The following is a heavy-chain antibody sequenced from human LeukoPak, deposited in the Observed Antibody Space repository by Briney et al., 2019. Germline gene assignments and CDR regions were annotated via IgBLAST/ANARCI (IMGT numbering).Heavy chain of an antibody. Sequence: GGSLRLSCAASGFTFSSYAMSWVRQAPGKGLEWVSAISGSGGSTYYADSVKGRFTISRDNSKNTLYLQMNSVRAEDTSVYYCAKYQAVDYYDSSGPLDYWGQGTLVTVSS. D-gene: IGHD3-22*01. V-gene: IGHV3-23*01. CDR3: AKYQAVDYYDSSGPLDY. CDR1: GFTFSSYA. CDR2: ISGSGGST. J-gene: IGHJ4*02.